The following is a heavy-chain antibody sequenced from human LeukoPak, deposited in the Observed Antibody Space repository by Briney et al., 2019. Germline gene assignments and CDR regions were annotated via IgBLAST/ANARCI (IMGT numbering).Heavy chain of an antibody. CDR1: GFTFSSYG. Sequence: GGSLRLSCAASGFTFSSYGMHWVRQAPGKGLEWVSGIRGNGITTYYADSVKGRFTISRDNSKNTLYLQMNSLRAEDTALYYCARVKWPYGFDPWGQGTLVTVSS. CDR3: ARVKWPYGFDP. V-gene: IGHV3-NL1*01. CDR2: IRGNGITT. J-gene: IGHJ5*02. D-gene: IGHD5-12*01.